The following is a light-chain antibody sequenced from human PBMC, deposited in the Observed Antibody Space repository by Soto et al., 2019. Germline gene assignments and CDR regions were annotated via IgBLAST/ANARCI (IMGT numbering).Light chain of an antibody. CDR3: QQYNIWPQT. CDR2: GAS. Sequence: EFIMTQSPATLSVSPGERATLSCRASQNLRSSLAWYQQKPGQAPRLLIYGASTRATGIPARFSGSGSGTEFTLTISSLQSEDFAVYFCQQYNIWPQTFGQGTKVDNK. J-gene: IGKJ1*01. CDR1: QNLRSS. V-gene: IGKV3-15*01.